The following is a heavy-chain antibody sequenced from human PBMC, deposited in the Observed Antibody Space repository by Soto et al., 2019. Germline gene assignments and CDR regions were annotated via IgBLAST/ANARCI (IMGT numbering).Heavy chain of an antibody. Sequence: EVQLVESGGGLVQPGGSLRLSCAASGFTFSFYSMNWVRQAPGKGLEWVSYISTGSATIYYADSVKGRFTISRDNAKNSLYLQMNFLRPDDTAVYYCARAQCSGSYGLDHWGQGTLVTVSS. J-gene: IGHJ4*02. CDR1: GFTFSFYS. V-gene: IGHV3-48*01. D-gene: IGHD3-10*02. CDR3: ARAQCSGSYGLDH. CDR2: ISTGSATI.